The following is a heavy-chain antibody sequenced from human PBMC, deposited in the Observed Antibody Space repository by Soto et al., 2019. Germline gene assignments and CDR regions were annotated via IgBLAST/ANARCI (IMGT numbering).Heavy chain of an antibody. V-gene: IGHV3-30*18. CDR3: AKVIRADSTSSNFYYYSGLDV. Sequence: PGGSLRLSCAATRFTFRTYGMHWVRQAPGKGLEWLAVISNNGINKYYADSVKGRFTISRDNSRDTLFLQMNSLRGEDTAIYYCAKVIRADSTSSNFYYYSGLDVWGQGTTVTVSS. J-gene: IGHJ6*02. CDR2: ISNNGINK. D-gene: IGHD6-6*01. CDR1: RFTFRTYG.